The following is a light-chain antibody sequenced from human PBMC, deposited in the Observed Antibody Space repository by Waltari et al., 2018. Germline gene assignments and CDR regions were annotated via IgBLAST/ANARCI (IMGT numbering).Light chain of an antibody. Sequence: QDVVTQEPSVPVSAGGTVTPPWASTPGPVTVTHYPHWFQPKPGQAPKTMIYDVGNKHSWTPARFSASLIGGKAALTLSGAQFEDEADYYCLLSFSGTVVFGGGTRLTVL. J-gene: IGLJ2*01. CDR3: LLSFSGTVV. V-gene: IGLV7-46*01. CDR1: PGPVTVTHY. CDR2: DVG.